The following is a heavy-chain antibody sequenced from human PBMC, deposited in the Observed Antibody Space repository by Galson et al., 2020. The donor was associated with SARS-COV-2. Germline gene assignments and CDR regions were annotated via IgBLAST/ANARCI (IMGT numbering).Heavy chain of an antibody. J-gene: IGHJ6*03. Sequence: ASVKVSCKASGGTFSSYAISWVRQAPGQGLEWMGGIIPIFGTANYAQKFQGRVTITTDESTSTAYMELSSLRSEDTAVYYCARVLWGRGSSSDYYYMDVWGKGTTVTVSS. D-gene: IGHD6-6*01. CDR1: GGTFSSYA. CDR2: IIPIFGTA. CDR3: ARVLWGRGSSSDYYYMDV. V-gene: IGHV1-69*05.